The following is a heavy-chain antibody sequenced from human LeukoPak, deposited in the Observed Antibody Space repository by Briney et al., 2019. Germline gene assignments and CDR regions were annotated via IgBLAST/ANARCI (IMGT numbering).Heavy chain of an antibody. J-gene: IGHJ4*02. D-gene: IGHD3-10*01. CDR2: ISYDGSNQ. V-gene: IGHV3-30-3*01. CDR3: ARVGYYASGQFSYFDY. Sequence: GRSLRLSCAASGFTFSGYAIDGVRPAPGKGLECVAVISYDGSNQYYADSEKGRFTISRHNYKHTLYLQMNSLSVEDTAVYYCARVGYYASGQFSYFDYWGQGTLVTVSS. CDR1: GFTFSGYA.